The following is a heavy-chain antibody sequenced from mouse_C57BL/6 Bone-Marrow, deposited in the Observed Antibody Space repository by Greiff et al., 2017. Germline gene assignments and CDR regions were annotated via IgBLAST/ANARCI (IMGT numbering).Heavy chain of an antibody. CDR3: ARERYDYDVGFAY. D-gene: IGHD2-4*01. CDR1: GYTFTSYD. V-gene: IGHV1-85*01. J-gene: IGHJ3*01. CDR2: IYPRDGST. Sequence: SGPELVKPGASVKLSCKASGYTFTSYDINWVKQRPGQGLEWIGWIYPRDGSTKYNEKFKGKATLTVDTSSSTAYMELHSLTSEDSAVYFCARERYDYDVGFAYWGQGTLVTVSA.